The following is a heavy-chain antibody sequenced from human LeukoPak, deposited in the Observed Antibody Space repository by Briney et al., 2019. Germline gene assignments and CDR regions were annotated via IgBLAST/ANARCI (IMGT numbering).Heavy chain of an antibody. D-gene: IGHD3-22*01. CDR3: ARDSYDSSGNYLDY. Sequence: ASVKVSCKASGYTFTSYGFSWVRQTPGQGLEWMGWISAYNGNTKYAQKLQGRVTMTTDTSTSTSYMELRSLRFDDTAVYYCARDSYDSSGNYLDYWGQGTLVTVSS. V-gene: IGHV1-18*01. CDR1: GYTFTSYG. J-gene: IGHJ4*02. CDR2: ISAYNGNT.